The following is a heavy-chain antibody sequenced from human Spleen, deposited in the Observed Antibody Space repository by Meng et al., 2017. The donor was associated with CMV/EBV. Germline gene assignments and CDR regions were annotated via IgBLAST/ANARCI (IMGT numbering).Heavy chain of an antibody. CDR3: ARGGFDSSGYSYIDY. Sequence: SQTLSLTCAVYGGSFSGYYWSWIRQPPGKGLEWIGEIHHSGSTNYNPSLKSRVTISVDTSKNQFSLKLSSVTAADTAMYYCARGGFDSSGYSYIDYWGQGTLVTVSS. V-gene: IGHV4-34*01. CDR1: GGSFSGYY. J-gene: IGHJ4*02. D-gene: IGHD3-22*01. CDR2: IHHSGST.